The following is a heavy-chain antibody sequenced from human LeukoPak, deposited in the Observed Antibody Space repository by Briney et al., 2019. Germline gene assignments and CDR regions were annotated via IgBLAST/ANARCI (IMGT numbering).Heavy chain of an antibody. V-gene: IGHV4-59*12. CDR2: IYYSGST. CDR3: ARTAYDSSDFYRFDY. Sequence: PSETLSLTCTVSGGSISSYYWSWLRQPPGKGLEWIGSIYYSGSTYYNPSLKSRVTLSVDTSKNQFSLNLSSVTAADTAVYYCARTAYDSSDFYRFDYWGQGTLVTVSS. CDR1: GGSISSYY. D-gene: IGHD3-22*01. J-gene: IGHJ4*02.